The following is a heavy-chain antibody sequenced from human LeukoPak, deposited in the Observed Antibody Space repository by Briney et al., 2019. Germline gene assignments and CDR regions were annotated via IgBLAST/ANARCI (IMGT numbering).Heavy chain of an antibody. V-gene: IGHV3-74*03. J-gene: IGHJ5*02. CDR1: GITLSSYW. CDR2: INSDGTNT. CDR3: TKGGSRHADT. Sequence: GSLRLSCAASGITLSSYWMHWVRQAPGKGLVWVSRINSDGTNTKYADSVKGRFTISRDNAKNTLYLQMNSLRAEDTAIYYCTKGGSRHADTWGQGTLVTVSS. D-gene: IGHD6-13*01.